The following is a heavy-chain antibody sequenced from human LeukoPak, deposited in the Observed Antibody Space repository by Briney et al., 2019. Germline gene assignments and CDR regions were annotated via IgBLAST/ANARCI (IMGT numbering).Heavy chain of an antibody. D-gene: IGHD6-13*01. CDR2: INHNSGGT. CDR3: VQAAGTNFEY. CDR1: GYTFAGYY. V-gene: IGHV1-2*02. J-gene: IGHJ4*02. Sequence: ATVKVSCKASGYTFAGYYMHWVRQAPGQGLEWMGWINHNSGGTNYAQKFRGRVTMTRDTSNRTAYMEVSTLRSDDPRVYYCVQAAGTNFEYWGQGSLVTVSS.